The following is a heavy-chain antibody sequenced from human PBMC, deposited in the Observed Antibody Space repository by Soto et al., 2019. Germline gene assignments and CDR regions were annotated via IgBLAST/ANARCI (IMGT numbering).Heavy chain of an antibody. CDR3: ARGGYCSGGSCYPYYYYYGMDV. V-gene: IGHV1-69*12. CDR1: GGTFSSYA. Sequence: QVQLVQSGAEVKKPGSSVKVSCKASGGTFSSYAISWVRQAPGQGLEWMGGIIPIFGTANYAQKFQGRVTIPADESTSTAYMELSSLRSEDTAVYYCARGGYCSGGSCYPYYYYYGMDVWGQGTTVTVSS. D-gene: IGHD2-15*01. J-gene: IGHJ6*02. CDR2: IIPIFGTA.